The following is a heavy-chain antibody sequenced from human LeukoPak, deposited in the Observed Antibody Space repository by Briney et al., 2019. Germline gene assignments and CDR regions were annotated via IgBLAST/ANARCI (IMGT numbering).Heavy chain of an antibody. V-gene: IGHV3-53*04. Sequence: PGGSLRLSCAASGFTVSSNYMSWVRQAPGKGLEGVSVIYSGGSTYYADSVKGRFTISSHNSKNTLYLQMNSLRAEDTAVYYCARARGGYYYYGMDVWGQGTTVTVSS. CDR2: IYSGGST. CDR3: ARARGGYYYYGMDV. CDR1: GFTVSSNY. J-gene: IGHJ6*02. D-gene: IGHD3-16*01.